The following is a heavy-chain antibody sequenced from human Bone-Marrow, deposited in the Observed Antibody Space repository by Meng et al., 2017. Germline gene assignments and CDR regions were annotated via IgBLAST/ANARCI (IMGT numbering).Heavy chain of an antibody. Sequence: GESLKISCIASGFTFSNSWMHWVRQVPGKGLVWVSRISSGGSTTTYSDSVKGRFTISRDNAKNTLYLQMHTLRGDETAVYYCAREGASGVSLQYWGQGTLVTVSS. CDR1: GFTFSNSW. V-gene: IGHV3-74*03. J-gene: IGHJ4*02. CDR2: ISSGGSTT. CDR3: AREGASGVSLQY. D-gene: IGHD3-16*01.